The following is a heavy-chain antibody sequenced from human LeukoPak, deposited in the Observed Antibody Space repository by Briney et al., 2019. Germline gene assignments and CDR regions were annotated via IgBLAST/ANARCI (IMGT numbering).Heavy chain of an antibody. J-gene: IGHJ5*02. Sequence: GGSLRLSCAASGFTFSSSAMSWVRQAPGKGLEWVSAISSSGGSTYYADSVKGRFTISRDNAKNTVYLQMNSLRAEDTALYHCVRVLSGSWDWFDPWGQGTLVTVSS. D-gene: IGHD3-22*01. CDR3: VRVLSGSWDWFDP. CDR1: GFTFSSSA. CDR2: ISSSGGST. V-gene: IGHV3-23*01.